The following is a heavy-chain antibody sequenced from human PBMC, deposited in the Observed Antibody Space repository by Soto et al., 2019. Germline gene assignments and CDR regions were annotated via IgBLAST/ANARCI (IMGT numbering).Heavy chain of an antibody. V-gene: IGHV3-74*01. CDR2: INSDGSVS. J-gene: IGHJ6*03. D-gene: IGHD2-15*01. Sequence: EVKLVESGGGLVQPGGSRRLSCAASGFTFSNYWMYWVRQAPGQGLVWVSRINSDGSVSSYADSVKGRLTISRDNVKNTLYLQMNSLRVEDTAVYYCARGDCVGGSCYSLAGSFYYYMDVWGKGTTVTVFS. CDR1: GFTFSNYW. CDR3: ARGDCVGGSCYSLAGSFYYYMDV.